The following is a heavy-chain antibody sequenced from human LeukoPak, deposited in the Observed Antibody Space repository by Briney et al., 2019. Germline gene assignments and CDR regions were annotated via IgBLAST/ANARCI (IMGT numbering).Heavy chain of an antibody. CDR3: ARVRNRSGAIVDP. J-gene: IGHJ5*02. Sequence: PGGSLRLSCAASGFTFSSYWMHWVRQAPGKGLVWVSRINSDGSSTSYADSVKGRFTISRDNAKNTLYLQMNSLRAEDTAVYYCARVRNRSGAIVDPWGQGTLVTVSS. CDR1: GFTFSSYW. D-gene: IGHD1-26*01. V-gene: IGHV3-74*01. CDR2: INSDGSST.